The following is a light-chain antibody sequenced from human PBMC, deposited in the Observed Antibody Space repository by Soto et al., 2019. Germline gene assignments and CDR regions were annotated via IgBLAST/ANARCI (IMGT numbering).Light chain of an antibody. CDR1: NGDIGTYNL. V-gene: IGLV2-23*02. J-gene: IGLJ3*02. CDR3: RSYAGTGTWV. CDR2: EVT. Sequence: QPALTQPASVSGSPGQSITISCTGTNGDIGTYNLVSWYQQYPGKAPKVMISEVTKRPSGVSDRFSGSKSATTASLTISGLQAEDEADYYCRSYAGTGTWVFGGGTKVTVL.